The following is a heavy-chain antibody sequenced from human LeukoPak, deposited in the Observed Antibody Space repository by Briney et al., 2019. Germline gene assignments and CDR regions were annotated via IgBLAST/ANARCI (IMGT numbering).Heavy chain of an antibody. CDR2: IYYSGST. CDR3: ARVGGYCSSTSCLNWFAP. CDR1: GGSFSGYY. V-gene: IGHV4-59*01. Sequence: SETLSLTCAVYGGSFSGYYWSWIRQPPGKGLEWIWDIYYSGSTNYNPSLKSRVTISVDTSENQFSVKLSSVTAADTAVYYCARVGGYCSSTSCLNWFAPWGQGPLVTVSS. D-gene: IGHD2-2*01. J-gene: IGHJ5*02.